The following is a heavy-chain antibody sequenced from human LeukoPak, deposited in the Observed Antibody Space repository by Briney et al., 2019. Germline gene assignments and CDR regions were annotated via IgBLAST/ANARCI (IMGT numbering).Heavy chain of an antibody. V-gene: IGHV4-59*01. CDR2: ISYTGST. J-gene: IGHJ5*02. Sequence: NSSETLSLTCTVSGGSISPYFWSWMRQTPGKGLEWIGYISYTGSTNYNPALKSRVTISVDTSKNQFSLQLTSVTAADTAVYYCARDDYRGVTNFDPWGQGTLVNVSS. D-gene: IGHD3-10*01. CDR3: ARDDYRGVTNFDP. CDR1: GGSISPYF.